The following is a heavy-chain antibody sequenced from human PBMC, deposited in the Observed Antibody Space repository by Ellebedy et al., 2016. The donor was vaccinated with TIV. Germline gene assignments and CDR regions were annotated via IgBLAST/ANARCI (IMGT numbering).Heavy chain of an antibody. J-gene: IGHJ4*02. CDR3: ARRSSSSVEAYYFDY. V-gene: IGHV4-59*01. CDR1: GGSFSGYY. Sequence: SETLSLTXAVYGGSFSGYYWSWIRQPPGKGLEWIGYIYYSGSTNYNPSLKSRVTISVDTSKNQFSLKLSSVTAADTAVYYCARRSSSSVEAYYFDYWGQGTLVTVSS. D-gene: IGHD6-6*01. CDR2: IYYSGST.